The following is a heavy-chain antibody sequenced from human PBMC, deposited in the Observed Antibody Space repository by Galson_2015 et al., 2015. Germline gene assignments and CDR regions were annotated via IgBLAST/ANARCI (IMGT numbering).Heavy chain of an antibody. D-gene: IGHD3-10*01. CDR2: ISYDGSNK. V-gene: IGHV3-30*18. J-gene: IGHJ4*02. CDR1: GFTFSSYG. Sequence: SLRLSCAASGFTFSSYGMHWVRQAPGKGPEWVAVISYDGSNKYYADSVKGRFTISRDNSKNTLYLQMNSLRAEDTAVYYCAKEFSGFGELPSFDYWGQGTLVTVSS. CDR3: AKEFSGFGELPSFDY.